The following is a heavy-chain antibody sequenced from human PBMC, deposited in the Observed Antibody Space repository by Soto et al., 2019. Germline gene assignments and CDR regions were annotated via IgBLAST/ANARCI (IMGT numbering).Heavy chain of an antibody. J-gene: IGHJ2*01. CDR3: ARYSPIVATMEYFDL. Sequence: EVQLVESGGGLVQPGGSLRLSCAASGFTVSSNYMSWVRQAPGKGLEWVSVIYSGGSTYYADSVKGRFTISRDNSKNTLYLQMNSLRAEDTAVYYCARYSPIVATMEYFDLWGRGTLVTVSS. CDR2: IYSGGST. D-gene: IGHD5-12*01. CDR1: GFTVSSNY. V-gene: IGHV3-66*01.